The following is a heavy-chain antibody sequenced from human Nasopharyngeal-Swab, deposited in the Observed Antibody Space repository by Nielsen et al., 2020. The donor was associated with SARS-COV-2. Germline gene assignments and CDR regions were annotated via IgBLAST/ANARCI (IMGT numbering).Heavy chain of an antibody. CDR1: GFIFSASA. CDR2: IGDKDHNYAT. V-gene: IGHV3-73*01. CDR3: TTDFYFDY. Sequence: GESLKISCAASGFIFSASAIHWVRPASGKGLEWVGRIGDKDHNYATTYGASVQGRSTISRDDSKNTAFLQMDSLKTEDTALYYCTTDFYFDYWGQGTLVTVSS. J-gene: IGHJ4*02.